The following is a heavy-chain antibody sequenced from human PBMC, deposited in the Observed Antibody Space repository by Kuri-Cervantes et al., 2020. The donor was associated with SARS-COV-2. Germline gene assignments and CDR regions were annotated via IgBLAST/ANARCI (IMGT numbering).Heavy chain of an antibody. CDR3: AKVGQLELQYPIGYYYYYMDV. CDR1: GFTFSNAW. CDR2: IRYDGSNK. D-gene: IGHD1-7*01. V-gene: IGHV3-30*02. J-gene: IGHJ6*03. Sequence: GGSLRLSCAASGFTFSNAWMSWVRQAPGKGLEWVAFIRYDGSNKYYADSVKGRFTISRDNSKNTLYLQMNSLRAEDTAVYYCAKVGQLELQYPIGYYYYYMDVWGKGTTVTVSS.